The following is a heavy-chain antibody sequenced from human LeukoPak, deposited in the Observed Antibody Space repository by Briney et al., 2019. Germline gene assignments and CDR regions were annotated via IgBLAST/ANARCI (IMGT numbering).Heavy chain of an antibody. CDR2: SLHGGNT. V-gene: IGHV4-38-2*02. Sequence: PSETVSLTCSVSGFSISSGYYWGWIRQPPGKGLERIGNSLHGGNTFYNPSLKSRVPISLDTSKNQFSMKLNSVTAADTALYYCAMITVTTGIDSWGQGTLVAVSS. D-gene: IGHD4-17*01. CDR3: AMITVTTGIDS. J-gene: IGHJ4*02. CDR1: GFSISSGYY.